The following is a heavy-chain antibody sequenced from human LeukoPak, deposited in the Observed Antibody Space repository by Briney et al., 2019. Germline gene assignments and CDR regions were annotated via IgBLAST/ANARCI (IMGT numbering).Heavy chain of an antibody. Sequence: GGSLRLSCAASGFTFSSYWMSWVRQAPEKGLEWVANIKQDGSEKYYVDSVKGRFTISRDNAKNSLYLQMNSLRAEDTAVYYCARAVSLLWFGDAFDIWGQGTMVTVSS. CDR3: ARAVSLLWFGDAFDI. V-gene: IGHV3-7*03. CDR2: IKQDGSEK. CDR1: GFTFSSYW. J-gene: IGHJ3*02. D-gene: IGHD3-10*01.